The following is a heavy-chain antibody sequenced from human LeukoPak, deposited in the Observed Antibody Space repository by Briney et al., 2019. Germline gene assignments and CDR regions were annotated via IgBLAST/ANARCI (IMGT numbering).Heavy chain of an antibody. Sequence: TGGSLRLSCAASGFTVSSNYMSWVRPAPGKGLEWVSVIYSGGSTYYADTVKGRFTTYRDNSKNTLYLQMNSLRAEDTAVYYCARVPRNSGYTAIGYWGQGTLVTVSS. CDR3: ARVPRNSGYTAIGY. V-gene: IGHV3-66*01. CDR2: IYSGGST. D-gene: IGHD5-12*01. CDR1: GFTVSSNY. J-gene: IGHJ4*02.